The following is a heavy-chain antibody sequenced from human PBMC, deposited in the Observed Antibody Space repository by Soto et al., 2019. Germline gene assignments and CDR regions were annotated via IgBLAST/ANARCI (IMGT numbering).Heavy chain of an antibody. D-gene: IGHD1-26*01. CDR2: IIPNFGTA. CDR3: EPDIEDSWFDT. J-gene: IGHJ5*02. CDR1: GGTFSSYA. V-gene: IGHV1-69*19. Sequence: QVQLVQSGAEVKKPGSSVKVSCKASGGTFSSYAITWVRQAPGQGLEWMGGIIPNFGTANYAQTFQGRVTLTAVESTSTAYMELSTLRSEDTAVYYWEPDIEDSWFDTWGQGTLVMVSS.